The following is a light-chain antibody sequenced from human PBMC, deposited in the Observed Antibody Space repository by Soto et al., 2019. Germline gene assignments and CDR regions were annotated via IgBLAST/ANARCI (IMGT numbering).Light chain of an antibody. V-gene: IGKV1-39*01. CDR3: QQTFTTPHT. J-gene: IGKJ2*01. CDR2: AAS. Sequence: DIQMTQSPSSLSASVGDSVTITCRASQSISSSLNWYQQKPGKAPRLHIYAASTLQSGVPSGFSGSGSGTDFALTISSLQPENFATYYCQQTFTTPHTFGQGTKLEIK. CDR1: QSISSS.